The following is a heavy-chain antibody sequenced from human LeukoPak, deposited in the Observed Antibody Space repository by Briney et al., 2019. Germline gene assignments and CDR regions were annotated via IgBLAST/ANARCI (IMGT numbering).Heavy chain of an antibody. Sequence: SETLSLTCTVSGGSISNYYWNYIRQPPGKGLEWIGYIYYSGITNYNPSLKSRVTISVDTSKNQFSLKLSSVTAADTAVYYCARTGYSSGWFVDYFDYWGQGTLVTVSS. CDR2: IYYSGIT. V-gene: IGHV4-59*12. CDR1: GGSISNYY. J-gene: IGHJ4*02. CDR3: ARTGYSSGWFVDYFDY. D-gene: IGHD6-19*01.